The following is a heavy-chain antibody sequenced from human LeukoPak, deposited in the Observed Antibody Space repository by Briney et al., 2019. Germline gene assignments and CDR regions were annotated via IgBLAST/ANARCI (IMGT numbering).Heavy chain of an antibody. J-gene: IGHJ3*02. CDR3: ARDHVDYDFWSGYYRGDAFDI. D-gene: IGHD3-3*01. CDR1: GGTFSSYA. CDR2: IIPIFGTA. V-gene: IGHV1-69*05. Sequence: ASVKVSCKASGGTFSSYAISWVRQAPGQGLEWMGGIIPIFGTANYAQKFQGRVTITTDESTSTAYMELSSLRSEDTAVYYCARDHVDYDFWSGYYRGDAFDIWGQGTMVTVSS.